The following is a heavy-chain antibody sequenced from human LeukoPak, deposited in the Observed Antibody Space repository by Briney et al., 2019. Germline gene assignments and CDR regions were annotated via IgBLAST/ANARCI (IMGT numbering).Heavy chain of an antibody. CDR3: VRGTYYDFWTGDNNYYYYYMDV. V-gene: IGHV1-69*01. Sequence: GGSLRLSCAASGFTFSSYAMHWVRQAPGQGLEWVGGVIPSLDTVKYAQRFQGRVTITADELTTPDYTTTAYMELSGLRSEDTAVFYCVRGTYYDFWTGDNNYYYYYMDVWGEGTTVTVSS. CDR1: GFTFSSYA. CDR2: VIPSLDTV. D-gene: IGHD3-3*01. J-gene: IGHJ6*03.